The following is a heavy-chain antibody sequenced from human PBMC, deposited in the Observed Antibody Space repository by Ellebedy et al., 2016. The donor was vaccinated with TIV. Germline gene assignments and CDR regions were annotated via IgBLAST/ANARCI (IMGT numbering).Heavy chain of an antibody. CDR1: GGSISSYY. D-gene: IGHD2-15*01. CDR2: ISYSGST. Sequence: MPSETLSLTCTVSGGSISSYYWSWIRQPPGKGLEWIGYISYSGSTNYNPSLKSRVTISVDTSKNRFSLKLSSVTAADTAVYYCARAGVGGVVAANPPEHWGQGTLVTVSS. J-gene: IGHJ1*01. CDR3: ARAGVGGVVAANPPEH. V-gene: IGHV4-59*01.